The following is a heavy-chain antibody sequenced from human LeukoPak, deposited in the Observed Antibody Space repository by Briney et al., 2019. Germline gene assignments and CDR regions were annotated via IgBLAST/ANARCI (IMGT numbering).Heavy chain of an antibody. J-gene: IGHJ4*02. CDR1: Y. V-gene: IGHV4-31*02. D-gene: IGHD3-22*01. CDR2: IYYSGST. Sequence: YWIGWIRQHPGKGLEWIGYIYYSGSTYYNPSLKSRVTISVDTSKNQFSLKLSSVTAGDTAVYYCARKVGNYYDSSGYFDYWGQGTLVTVSS. CDR3: ARKVGNYYDSSGYFDY.